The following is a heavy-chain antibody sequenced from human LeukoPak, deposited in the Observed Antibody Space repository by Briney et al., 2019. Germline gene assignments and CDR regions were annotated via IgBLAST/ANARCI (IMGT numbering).Heavy chain of an antibody. CDR3: AKDRSSGSGWPPFDY. V-gene: IGHV3-23*01. CDR2: ISGSGGST. J-gene: IGHJ4*02. Sequence: PGGSLRLSCAASGFTFSSYAMSWVRQAPGKGLEWVLAISGSGGSTYYADSVKGRFTISRDNSKNTLYLQMNSLRAEDTAVYYCAKDRSSGSGWPPFDYWGQGTLVTVSS. D-gene: IGHD6-19*01. CDR1: GFTFSSYA.